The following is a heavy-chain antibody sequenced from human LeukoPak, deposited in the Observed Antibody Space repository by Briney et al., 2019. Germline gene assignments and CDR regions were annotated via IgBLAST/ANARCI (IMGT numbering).Heavy chain of an antibody. CDR1: GGSISSGDYY. CDR2: IYYSGST. Sequence: SQTLSLTCTVSGGSISSGDYYWSWIRQPPGKGLEWIGHIYYSGSTYYNPSLKSRVTISVDTSKNQFSLKLSSATAADTAVYYCAREVITIFGVVTGLDYWGQGTLVTVSS. D-gene: IGHD3-3*01. J-gene: IGHJ4*02. CDR3: AREVITIFGVVTGLDY. V-gene: IGHV4-30-4*08.